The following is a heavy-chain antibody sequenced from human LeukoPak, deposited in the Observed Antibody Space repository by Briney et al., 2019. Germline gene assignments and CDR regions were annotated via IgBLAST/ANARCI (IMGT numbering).Heavy chain of an antibody. J-gene: IGHJ3*02. CDR3: ARGYDSRLYAFDI. CDR2: INHSGST. D-gene: IGHD3-22*01. V-gene: IGHV4-34*01. CDR1: GGSFSGYY. Sequence: SETLSLTCAVYGGSFSGYYWSWIRQPPGKGLEWIGEINHSGSTNYNPSLKGRVTISVDTSKNQFSLKLSSVTAADTAVYYCARGYDSRLYAFDIWGQGTMVTVSS.